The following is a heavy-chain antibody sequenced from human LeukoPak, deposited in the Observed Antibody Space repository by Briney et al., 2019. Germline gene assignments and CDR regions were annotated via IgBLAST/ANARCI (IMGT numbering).Heavy chain of an antibody. J-gene: IGHJ4*02. V-gene: IGHV3-7*03. CDR2: IKQDGSEK. CDR3: AKSAISSGWYYPDY. CDR1: GFTFSSYW. D-gene: IGHD6-19*01. Sequence: GGSLRLSCAASGFTFSSYWMSWVRQAPGKGLEWVANIKQDGSEKYYVDSVKGRFTISRDNAKNSLYLQMNSLRAEDTAVYYCAKSAISSGWYYPDYWGQGTLVTVSS.